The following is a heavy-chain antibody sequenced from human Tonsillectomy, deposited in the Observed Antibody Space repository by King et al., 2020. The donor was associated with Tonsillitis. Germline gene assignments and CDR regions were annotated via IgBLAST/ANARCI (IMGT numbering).Heavy chain of an antibody. Sequence: QLQESGPGLVKPSETLSLTCAVSGYSISSGYYWAWIRQPPGKGLEWIGNIFHSGSTYYNPSLKSRVTISVDTSKNQFSLKLSFVTAADTAVYYCASEVGGYSPFEYWGQGTLVTVSS. CDR1: GYSISSGYY. J-gene: IGHJ4*02. V-gene: IGHV4-38-2*01. CDR3: ASEVGGYSPFEY. CDR2: IFHSGST. D-gene: IGHD5-12*01.